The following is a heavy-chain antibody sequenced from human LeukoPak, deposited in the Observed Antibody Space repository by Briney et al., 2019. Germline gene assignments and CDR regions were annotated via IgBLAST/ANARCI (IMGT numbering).Heavy chain of an antibody. CDR2: IFYTGTT. CDR3: ARHDVVPVIRRGFDF. Sequence: SETLSLTCTVSGSSVSGYYWSWIRQPPGKGLEWIGYIFYTGTTLYSPSLKTRVTMSVDTSENQFSLKLSSVTAADTAVYYCARHDVVPVIRRGFDFWGQGTLVRVSS. V-gene: IGHV4-59*08. J-gene: IGHJ4*02. D-gene: IGHD2-21*02. CDR1: GSSVSGYY.